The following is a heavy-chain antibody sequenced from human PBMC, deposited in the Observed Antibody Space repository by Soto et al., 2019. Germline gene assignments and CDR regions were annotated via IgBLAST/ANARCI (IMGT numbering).Heavy chain of an antibody. Sequence: KTSETLSLTCTVSGASISGYYWSWIRKSAGKGLEWIGRIYATGTTDYNPSLKSRVMMSVDTSKKQFSLKLRSVTAADTAVYYCVRDGTKTLRDWFDPWGQGISVTVSS. CDR1: GASISGYY. CDR3: VRDGTKTLRDWFDP. J-gene: IGHJ5*02. V-gene: IGHV4-4*07. D-gene: IGHD1-1*01. CDR2: IYATGTT.